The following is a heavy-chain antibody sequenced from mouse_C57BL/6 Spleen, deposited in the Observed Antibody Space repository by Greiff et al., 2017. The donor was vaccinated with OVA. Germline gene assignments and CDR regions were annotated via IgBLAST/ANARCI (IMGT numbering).Heavy chain of an antibody. Sequence: VQLQQSGAELVKPGASVKLSCKASGYTFTSYWMHWVKQRPGQGLEWIGMIHPNSGSTNYNEKFKSKATLTVDKSSSTAYMQLSSLTSEDSAVYYCARGGYDYDRFAYWGKGTLVTVSA. J-gene: IGHJ3*01. D-gene: IGHD2-4*01. CDR2: IHPNSGST. CDR1: GYTFTSYW. V-gene: IGHV1-64*01. CDR3: ARGGYDYDRFAY.